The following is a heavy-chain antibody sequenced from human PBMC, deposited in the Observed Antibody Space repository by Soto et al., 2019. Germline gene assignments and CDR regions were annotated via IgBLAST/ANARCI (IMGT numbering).Heavy chain of an antibody. CDR2: INHSGST. J-gene: IGHJ6*02. V-gene: IGHV4-34*01. CDR1: GGSFSGYY. CDR3: ARGVLPRSGCYRLDYYYYYGMDV. Sequence: QVQLQQWGAGLLQPSETLSLTCAVYGGSFSGYYWSWIRQPPGKGLEWIGEINHSGSTNYNPSLKCRVTSSVDPSKIQFSRKLGSVTAADTAVYYCARGVLPRSGCYRLDYYYYYGMDVWGQGTTVTVSS. D-gene: IGHD2-21*02.